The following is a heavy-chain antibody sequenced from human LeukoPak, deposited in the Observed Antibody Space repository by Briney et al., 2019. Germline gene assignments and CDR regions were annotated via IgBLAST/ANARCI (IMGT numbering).Heavy chain of an antibody. CDR2: INPNSGGT. CDR3: ARVLWFGELPSPFDY. CDR1: GGTFSSYA. Sequence: ASVKVSCKASGGTFSSYAIRWVRQAPGQGLEWMGWINPNSGGTNYAQKFQGRVTMTRDTSISTAYMELSRLRSDDTAVYYCARVLWFGELPSPFDYWGQGTLVTVSS. V-gene: IGHV1-2*02. D-gene: IGHD3-10*01. J-gene: IGHJ4*02.